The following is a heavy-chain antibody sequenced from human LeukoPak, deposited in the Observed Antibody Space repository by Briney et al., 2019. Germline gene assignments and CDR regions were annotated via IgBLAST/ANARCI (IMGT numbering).Heavy chain of an antibody. CDR1: GYTLTELS. V-gene: IGHV1-24*01. CDR3: ATDLGIRDFWSGSVY. CDR2: FDPEDGET. Sequence: ASVKVSCKVSGYTLTELSMHWVRQAPGKGLEWMGGFDPEDGETIYAQKFQGRVTMTEDTSTDTAYMELSSLRSEDTAVYYCATDLGIRDFWSGSVYWGQGTLVTVSS. D-gene: IGHD3-3*01. J-gene: IGHJ4*02.